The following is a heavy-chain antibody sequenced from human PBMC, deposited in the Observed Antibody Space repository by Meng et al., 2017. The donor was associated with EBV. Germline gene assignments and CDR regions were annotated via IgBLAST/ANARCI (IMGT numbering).Heavy chain of an antibody. Sequence: QVQLGHAGAEVKQTVSSVKVSCKTSGGILRSFAISWVRQAPGQGLEWMGGIIPLFHTTNYAQKFQGRLHIIADESSATTYMELSSLRSEDTAIYYCASAEHYGDYVFEYWGQGTLVTVSS. D-gene: IGHD4-17*01. J-gene: IGHJ4*02. CDR3: ASAEHYGDYVFEY. V-gene: IGHV1-69*01. CDR1: GGILRSFA. CDR2: IIPLFHTT.